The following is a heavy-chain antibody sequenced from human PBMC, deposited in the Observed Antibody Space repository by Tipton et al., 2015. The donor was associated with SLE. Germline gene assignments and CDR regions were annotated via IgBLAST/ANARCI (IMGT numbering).Heavy chain of an antibody. CDR2: IYQTGST. Sequence: TLSLTCEVSGYSISSGYYWGWIRQPPGKGLEWIGSIYQTGSTYYNPSLKSRVTMSVDTSKNQFSLRLTSVIAADTAVYYCARLHGYSYGLNWFDPWGQGTLISVSS. J-gene: IGHJ5*02. CDR3: ARLHGYSYGLNWFDP. D-gene: IGHD5-18*01. V-gene: IGHV4-38-2*01. CDR1: GYSISSGYY.